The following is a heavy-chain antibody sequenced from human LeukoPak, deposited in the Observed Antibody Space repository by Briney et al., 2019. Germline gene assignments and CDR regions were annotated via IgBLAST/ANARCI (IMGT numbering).Heavy chain of an antibody. Sequence: SETLSLTCTVSGGSFSTPSYFCGWIRQAPGMGLEWIATINYSGTTFYNPSLKSRLTTSVDTSNNQFSLKLSSVTAADTSVYYCARLRGGVQLSGDWGQGALVTVSS. CDR1: GGSFSTPSYF. CDR2: INYSGTT. V-gene: IGHV4-39*01. J-gene: IGHJ4*02. CDR3: ARLRGGVQLSGD. D-gene: IGHD1-1*01.